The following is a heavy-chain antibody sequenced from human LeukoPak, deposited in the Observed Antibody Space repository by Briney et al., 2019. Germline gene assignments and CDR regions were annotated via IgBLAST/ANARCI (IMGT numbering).Heavy chain of an antibody. V-gene: IGHV4-4*09. D-gene: IGHD2-21*02. CDR3: ARRDDHFDY. CDR1: GGSISSYY. Sequence: SETLSLTCTVPGGSISSYYWSWIRQPPGKGLEWIGYIYTSGSTNYSPSLKSRVTISVDTSKNQFSLKLSSVTAADTAVYYCARRDDHFDYWGQGTLVTVSS. CDR2: IYTSGST. J-gene: IGHJ4*02.